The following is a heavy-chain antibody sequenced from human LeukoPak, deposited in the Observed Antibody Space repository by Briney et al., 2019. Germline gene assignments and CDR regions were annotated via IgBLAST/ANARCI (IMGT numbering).Heavy chain of an antibody. Sequence: KPSETLSLTCAVFGGSFSNYYLHWIRQPPGKGLEWIGEIDHSGNTKYNPSLKNRLTISVDTSKNQFSLSLSSVTATAVYYCVIFIMGTTTTDYWGQGTLVTVSS. D-gene: IGHD1-26*01. CDR1: GGSFSNYY. CDR2: IDHSGNT. J-gene: IGHJ4*02. CDR3: VIFIMGTTTTDY. V-gene: IGHV4-34*01.